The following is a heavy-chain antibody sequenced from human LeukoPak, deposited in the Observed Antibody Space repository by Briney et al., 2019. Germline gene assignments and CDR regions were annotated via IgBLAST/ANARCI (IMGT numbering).Heavy chain of an antibody. CDR2: MNPNSGNT. V-gene: IGHV1-8*02. Sequence: GASVKVSCKASGGTFSSYAISWVRQAPGQGLEWMGWMNPNSGNTGYAQKFQGRVTMTRNTSISTAYMELSSLRSEDTAVYYCTPGRYGHGANWFDPWGQGTLVTVSS. J-gene: IGHJ5*02. CDR1: GGTFSSYA. D-gene: IGHD2-15*01. CDR3: TPGRYGHGANWFDP.